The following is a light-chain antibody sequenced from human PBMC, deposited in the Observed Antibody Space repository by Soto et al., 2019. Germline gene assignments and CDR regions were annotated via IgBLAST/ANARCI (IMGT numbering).Light chain of an antibody. J-gene: IGKJ2*01. CDR3: QQYNIWPQYT. CDR2: GAS. Sequence: EIVMTQSPASLSVSPGERATLSCRASQSVSSNLAWYQQKPGQAPRLLIYGASTRATDIPARFSGSGSGTEFTLTISSLQSEDFAVYYCQQYNIWPQYTCGQGTKLEIK. V-gene: IGKV3-15*01. CDR1: QSVSSN.